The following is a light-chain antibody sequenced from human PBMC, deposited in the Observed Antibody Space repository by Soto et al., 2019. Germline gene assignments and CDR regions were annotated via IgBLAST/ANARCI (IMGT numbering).Light chain of an antibody. Sequence: QSVLTQPPSASGTPGQRVPISCSGSSSNIGSNTVTWYQQLPGTAPKLLIHSDNQRPSGVPDRFSGSKSGTSASLAISGLQSEDEAVYHCAAWDDSLNGVIFGGGTKLTVL. CDR1: SSNIGSNT. CDR2: SDN. J-gene: IGLJ2*01. CDR3: AAWDDSLNGVI. V-gene: IGLV1-44*01.